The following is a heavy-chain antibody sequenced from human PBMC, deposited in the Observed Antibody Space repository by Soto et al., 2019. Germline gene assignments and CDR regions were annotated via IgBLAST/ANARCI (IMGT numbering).Heavy chain of an antibody. CDR2: ISYDGSNK. D-gene: IGHD4-4*01. V-gene: IGHV3-30-3*01. J-gene: IGHJ5*02. CDR1: GFTFSSYA. Sequence: QVQLVESGGGVVQPGRSLRLSCAASGFTFSSYAMHWVRQAPGKGLEWVAVISYDGSNKYYADSVKGRFTISRDNSKNTLYLQMNSLRAEDTAVYYCTRDHYDHYSNYANWFYPWGQGTLVTVSA. CDR3: TRDHYDHYSNYANWFYP.